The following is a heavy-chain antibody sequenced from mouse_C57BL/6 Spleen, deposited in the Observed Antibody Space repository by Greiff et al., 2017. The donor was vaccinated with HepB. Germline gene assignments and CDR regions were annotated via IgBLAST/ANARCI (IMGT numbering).Heavy chain of an antibody. CDR1: GYTFTSYW. CDR2: IYPGNSDT. J-gene: IGHJ1*03. V-gene: IGHV1-5*01. Sequence: VQLKQSGTVLARPGASVKMSCKTSGYTFTSYWMHWVKQRPGQGLEWIGAIYPGNSDTSYNQKFKGKAKLTAVTSASTAYMELSSLTNEDSAVYYCTISGYSNAHWYFDVWGTGTTVTVSS. D-gene: IGHD2-5*01. CDR3: TISGYSNAHWYFDV.